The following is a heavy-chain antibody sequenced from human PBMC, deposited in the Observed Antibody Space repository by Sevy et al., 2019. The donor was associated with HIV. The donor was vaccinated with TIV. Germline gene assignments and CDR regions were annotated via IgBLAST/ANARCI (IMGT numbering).Heavy chain of an antibody. Sequence: GGSLRLSCAASGFRISSYWMLWVRQAPGKGLEWVANVNKDGSKKYYLDSVKGRFTISRDNAKKLLFLQMNSLTADDTALYDSVRAMASDDSLWGQGTLVTVSS. J-gene: IGHJ4*02. CDR1: GFRISSYW. D-gene: IGHD3-22*01. V-gene: IGHV3-7*01. CDR2: VNKDGSKK. CDR3: VRAMASDDSL.